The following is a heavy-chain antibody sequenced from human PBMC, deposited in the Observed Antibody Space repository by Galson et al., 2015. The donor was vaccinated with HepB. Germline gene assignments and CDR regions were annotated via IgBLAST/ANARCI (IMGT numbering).Heavy chain of an antibody. V-gene: IGHV1-69*06. CDR3: AREPYYYDSSGYSPPT. J-gene: IGHJ5*02. Sequence: SVKVSCKASGGTFSSYAISWVRQAPGNGLEWMGGIIPIFGTANYAQKFQGRVTITADKFTSTVYMELSSLRSEDTAVFYCAREPYYYDSSGYSPPTWGQGTLVTVSS. CDR2: IIPIFGTA. D-gene: IGHD3-22*01. CDR1: GGTFSSYA.